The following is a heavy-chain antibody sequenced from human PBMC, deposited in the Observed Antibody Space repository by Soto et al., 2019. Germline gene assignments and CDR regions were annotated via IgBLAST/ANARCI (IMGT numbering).Heavy chain of an antibody. V-gene: IGHV4-30-4*01. J-gene: IGHJ5*01. CDR3: ARGRYCLTGRCFPNWFDS. CDR1: GDSISTVDYF. Sequence: LPLTCSVSGDSISTVDYFWAWIRQPPGQALEYIGYIYKSATTYYNPSFEGRVAISLDTSKSHFSLNVTSVTAADTAVYFCARGRYCLTGRCFPNWFDSWGQGTLVTVSS. D-gene: IGHD2-15*01. CDR2: IYKSATT.